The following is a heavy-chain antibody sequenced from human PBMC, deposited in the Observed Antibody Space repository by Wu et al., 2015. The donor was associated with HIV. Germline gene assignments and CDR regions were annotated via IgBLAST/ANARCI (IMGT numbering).Heavy chain of an antibody. CDR1: GYTFTGYY. CDR3: ARVRGYSYHGRGDDAFDI. D-gene: IGHD5-18*01. CDR2: MNPNSGNT. Sequence: QVQLVQSGAEVKKPGASVKVSCKASGYTFTGYYMHWVRQAPGQGLEWMGWMNPNSGNTGYAQKFQGRVTMTRNTSISTAYMELSSLRSEDTAVYYCARVRGYSYHGRGDDAFDIWGQGTMVTVSS. V-gene: IGHV1-8*02. J-gene: IGHJ3*02.